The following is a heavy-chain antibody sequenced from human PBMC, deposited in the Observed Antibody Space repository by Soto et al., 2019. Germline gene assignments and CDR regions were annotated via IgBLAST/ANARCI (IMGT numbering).Heavy chain of an antibody. Sequence: EVQLVESGGGLVKPGGSLRLSCAASEFTVSNAWMSWVRQAPGKGLAWVGRIKSKTDGGTTDYAAPVKGRFTISRDDSKNTLYLQKNSLKTEDTAVYYCTTDRGGEIDGYNLPWDYWGKGTLVTVSS. J-gene: IGHJ4*02. CDR1: EFTVSNAW. CDR3: TTDRGGEIDGYNLPWDY. D-gene: IGHD3-10*01. CDR2: IKSKTDGGTT. V-gene: IGHV3-15*01.